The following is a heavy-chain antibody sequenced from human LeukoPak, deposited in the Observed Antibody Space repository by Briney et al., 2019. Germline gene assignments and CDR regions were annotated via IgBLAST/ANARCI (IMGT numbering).Heavy chain of an antibody. J-gene: IGHJ6*03. V-gene: IGHV1-46*01. CDR1: GYTFTSYY. Sequence: ASVKVSCKASGYTFTSYYMHWVRQAPGQGLEWMGIINPSGGSTSYAQKFQGRVTMTRDMSTSTVYMELSSLRSEDTAVYYCAGAHYYYYMDVWGKGTTVTVSS. CDR3: AGAHYYYYMDV. CDR2: INPSGGST.